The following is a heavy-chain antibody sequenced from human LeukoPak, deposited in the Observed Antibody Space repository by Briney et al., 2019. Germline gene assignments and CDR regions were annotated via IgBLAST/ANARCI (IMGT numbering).Heavy chain of an antibody. J-gene: IGHJ4*02. CDR3: ARAVRGVIRSWSPFDY. CDR2: ISWNSGSI. V-gene: IGHV3-9*01. D-gene: IGHD3-10*01. Sequence: PGRSLRLSCAASGFTFDDYAMHWVRQAPGKGLEWVSGISWNSGSIGYADSVKGRFTISRDNAKNSLYLQMNSLRAEDTAVYYCARAVRGVIRSWSPFDYWGQGTLVTVSS. CDR1: GFTFDDYA.